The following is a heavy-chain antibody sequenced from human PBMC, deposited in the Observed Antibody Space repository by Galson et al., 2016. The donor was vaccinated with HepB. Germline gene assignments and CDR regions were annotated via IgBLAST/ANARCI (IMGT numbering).Heavy chain of an antibody. D-gene: IGHD5-12*01. CDR1: DGSIRSSSFS. V-gene: IGHV4-39*01. Sequence: SETLSLTCTVSDGSIRSSSFSWGWIRQPPGKALEWIGTIHYTGTTNYRLSLQSRVTMSVDASKNQFSLRLSSVTAADTAVYLCARRTVATRCAFDVWGPGTTVTVSS. J-gene: IGHJ3*01. CDR2: IHYTGTT. CDR3: ARRTVATRCAFDV.